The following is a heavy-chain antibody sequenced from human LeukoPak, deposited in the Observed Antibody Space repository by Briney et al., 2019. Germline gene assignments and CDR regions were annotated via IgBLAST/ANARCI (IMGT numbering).Heavy chain of an antibody. V-gene: IGHV3-53*01. CDR3: ARDVEYCSGGSCYAYDY. D-gene: IGHD2-15*01. Sequence: PGGSLRLSCAASGFTVSSNYMSWVRQAPGKGLEWVSVIYSGGSTYYADSVKGRFTISRDNSKNTLYLQMNSLRAEDTAVYYGARDVEYCSGGSCYAYDYWGQGTLVTVSS. J-gene: IGHJ4*02. CDR2: IYSGGST. CDR1: GFTVSSNY.